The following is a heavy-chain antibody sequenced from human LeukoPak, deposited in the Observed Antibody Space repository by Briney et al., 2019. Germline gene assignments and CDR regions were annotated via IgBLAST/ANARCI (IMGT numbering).Heavy chain of an antibody. Sequence: SETLSLTCTVSGGSISSGDYCWSWIRQPPGKGLEWIGYIYYSGGTYYNPSLKSRVTISVDTSKNQFSLKLSSVTAADTAVYYCAGNIVVVPASMGIWFDPWGQGTLVTVSS. V-gene: IGHV4-30-4*08. CDR1: GGSISSGDYC. D-gene: IGHD2-2*01. CDR2: IYYSGGT. CDR3: AGNIVVVPASMGIWFDP. J-gene: IGHJ5*02.